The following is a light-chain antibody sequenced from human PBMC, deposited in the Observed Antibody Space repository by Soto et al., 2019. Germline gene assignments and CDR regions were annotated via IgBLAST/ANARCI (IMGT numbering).Light chain of an antibody. J-gene: IGLJ1*01. CDR2: DVS. Sequence: QSALTQPASVSGSPGQSITISCTGTSSDGGGYNHVSWYQQHPGKAPKLMIYDVSNRPSGVSNRFSGSKSGNTASLTISGLQAEDEADYYCSSYTSSSTPYVFGTGTKLTVL. CDR1: SSDGGGYNH. CDR3: SSYTSSSTPYV. V-gene: IGLV2-14*01.